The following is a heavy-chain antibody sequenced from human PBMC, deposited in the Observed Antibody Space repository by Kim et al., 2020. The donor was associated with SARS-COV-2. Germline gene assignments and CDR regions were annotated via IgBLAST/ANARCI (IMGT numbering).Heavy chain of an antibody. CDR2: INYNSNYI. CDR1: GFTFSSYC. Sequence: GGSLRLSCAASGFTFSSYCMNWVRQAPGKGLEWVSSINYNSNYIYYADSVKGRFTISRDNAKNSLYLQMNSLRAEDKAVYYCASDGGNDVWSGSYSWVPFEYWGKGTLVTVSS. V-gene: IGHV3-21*01. CDR3: ASDGGNDVWSGSYSWVPFEY. J-gene: IGHJ4*02. D-gene: IGHD3-3*01.